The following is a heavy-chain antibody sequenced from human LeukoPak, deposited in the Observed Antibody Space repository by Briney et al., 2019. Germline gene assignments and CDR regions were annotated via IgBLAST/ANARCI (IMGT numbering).Heavy chain of an antibody. CDR1: GGSISSSSYY. J-gene: IGHJ4*02. Sequence: SETLSLTCTVSGGSISSSSYYWGWIRQPPGKGLEWIGSIYYSGSTYYNPSLKSRVTISVDTSKNQVSLKLTSMTAADTAVYYCATYSTASVGFHYWGRGTLVTVSS. CDR2: IYYSGST. CDR3: ATYSTASVGFHY. D-gene: IGHD6-13*01. V-gene: IGHV4-39*07.